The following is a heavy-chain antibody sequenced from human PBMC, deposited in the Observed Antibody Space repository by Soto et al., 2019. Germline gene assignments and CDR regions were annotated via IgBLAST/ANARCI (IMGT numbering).Heavy chain of an antibody. J-gene: IGHJ6*02. CDR3: ARFYYDSSGYLPSPYYYYYGMDV. CDR2: IKQDGREK. D-gene: IGHD3-22*01. CDR1: GFTFSSYW. V-gene: IGHV3-7*04. Sequence: GGSLRLSCAASGFTFSSYWMSWVRQAPGKGLEWVANIKQDGREKYYVDSVKGRFTISRDNAKKSLNLQMNSLRAEDTAVYYCARFYYDSSGYLPSPYYYYYGMDVWGQGT.